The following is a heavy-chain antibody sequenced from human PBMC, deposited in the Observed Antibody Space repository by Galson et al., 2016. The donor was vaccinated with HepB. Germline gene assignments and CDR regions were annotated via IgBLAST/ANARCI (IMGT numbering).Heavy chain of an antibody. D-gene: IGHD5-18*01. J-gene: IGHJ4*02. V-gene: IGHV4-39*01. Sequence: ETLSLTCTVSGGSISGSSYYWGWIRQPPGQGLEWIGRMHHSGSTDYNPSLKSRVTISVDTSKSQLSVELTSVTAADTAVYYCASSHPRTAYFNFWGQGTLVTVSS. CDR3: ASSHPRTAYFNF. CDR1: GGSISGSSYY. CDR2: MHHSGST.